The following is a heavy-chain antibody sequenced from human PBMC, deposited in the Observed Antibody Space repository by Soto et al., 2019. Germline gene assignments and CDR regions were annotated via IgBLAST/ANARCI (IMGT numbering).Heavy chain of an antibody. CDR1: GFTFSSYW. D-gene: IGHD3-22*01. CDR2: INSDGSST. CDR3: ARAIYDSSGYLCY. Sequence: GGSLRLSCAASGFTFSSYWMHWVRQAPGKGLVWVSRINSDGSSTSYADSVKGRFTIPRDNAKNTLYLQMNSLRAEDTAVYYCARAIYDSSGYLCYWGQGTLVTVSS. J-gene: IGHJ4*02. V-gene: IGHV3-74*01.